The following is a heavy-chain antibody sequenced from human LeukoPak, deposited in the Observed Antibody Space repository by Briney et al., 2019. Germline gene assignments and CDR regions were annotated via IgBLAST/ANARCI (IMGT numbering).Heavy chain of an antibody. V-gene: IGHV1-18*01. CDR1: GYTFTSYG. CDR3: ARVMYCYDSSGYYYWFDP. J-gene: IGHJ5*02. Sequence: GASVKVSCKASGYTFTSYGISWVRQAPGQGLKWMGWISAYNGNTNYAQKLPGRVTMTTDTSTSTAYMELRSLRSDDTAVYDCARVMYCYDSSGYYYWFDPWGQGTLVTVSS. CDR2: ISAYNGNT. D-gene: IGHD3-22*01.